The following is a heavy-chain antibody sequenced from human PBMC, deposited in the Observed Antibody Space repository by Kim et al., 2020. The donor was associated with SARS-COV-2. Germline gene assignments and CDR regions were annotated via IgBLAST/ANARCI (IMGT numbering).Heavy chain of an antibody. J-gene: IGHJ6*02. Sequence: GGSLRLSCAASGFTFSSYGMRWVRQAPGKGLEWVAVIWYDGSNKYYADSVKGRFTISRDNSKNTLYLQMNSLRAEDTAVYYCARDRYGSGLSNYYYHGMDVWGQGTTVTVSS. CDR3: ARDRYGSGLSNYYYHGMDV. V-gene: IGHV3-33*01. D-gene: IGHD3-10*01. CDR2: IWYDGSNK. CDR1: GFTFSSYG.